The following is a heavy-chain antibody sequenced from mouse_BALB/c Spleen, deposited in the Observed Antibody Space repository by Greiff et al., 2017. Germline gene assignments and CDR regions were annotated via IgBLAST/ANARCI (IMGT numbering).Heavy chain of an antibody. J-gene: IGHJ4*01. CDR2: IDPANGNT. CDR3: ARSRDYRYAMDY. V-gene: IGHV14-3*02. Sequence: VQLKESGAELVKPGASVKLSCTASGFNIKDTYMHWVKQRPEQGLEWIGRIDPANGNTKYDPKFQGKATITADTSSNTAYLQLSSLTSEDTAVYYCARSRDYRYAMDYWGQGTSVTVSS. D-gene: IGHD5-5*01. CDR1: GFNIKDTY.